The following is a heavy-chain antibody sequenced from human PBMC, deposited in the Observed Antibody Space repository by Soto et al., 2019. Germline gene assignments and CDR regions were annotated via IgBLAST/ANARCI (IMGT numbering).Heavy chain of an antibody. CDR3: ARDYDYGDFVFDY. Sequence: QVQLVESGGGVVQPGRSLRLSCAASGFTFSSYAMHWVRQAPGKGREWVAVISYDGSNKYYADSVKGRFTISRDNSKNTLYLQMNSLRAEDTAVYYCARDYDYGDFVFDYWGQGTLVTVSS. D-gene: IGHD4-17*01. CDR2: ISYDGSNK. CDR1: GFTFSSYA. J-gene: IGHJ4*02. V-gene: IGHV3-30-3*01.